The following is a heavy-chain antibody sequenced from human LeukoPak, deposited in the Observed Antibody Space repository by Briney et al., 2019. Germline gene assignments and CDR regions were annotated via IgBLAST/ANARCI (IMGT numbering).Heavy chain of an antibody. J-gene: IGHJ4*02. D-gene: IGHD5/OR15-5a*01. CDR3: AKAPECRAALPTGDY. Sequence: GGSLRLSCGASGFTFTTYAMTWVRQAPGKGLEWVSSITGSGGSTYYGDSVKGRFTISRDNSKNTLYLQMNSLRAEDTAIYYCAKAPECRAALPTGDYWGQGTLVTVSS. CDR2: ITGSGGST. V-gene: IGHV3-23*01. CDR1: GFTFTTYA.